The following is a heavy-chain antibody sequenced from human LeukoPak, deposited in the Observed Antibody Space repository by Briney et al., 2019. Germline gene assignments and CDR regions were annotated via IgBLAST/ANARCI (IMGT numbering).Heavy chain of an antibody. D-gene: IGHD6-13*01. CDR3: ARTTGYSSSWYLDYYYYYMDV. J-gene: IGHJ6*03. V-gene: IGHV1-2*02. CDR1: GYTFTGYY. Sequence: GASMKVSCKASGYTFTGYYMHWVRQAPGQGLEWMGWINPNSGGTNYAQKFQGRVTMTRDTSISTAYMELSRLRSDDTAVYYCARTTGYSSSWYLDYYYYYMDVWGKGTTVTVSS. CDR2: INPNSGGT.